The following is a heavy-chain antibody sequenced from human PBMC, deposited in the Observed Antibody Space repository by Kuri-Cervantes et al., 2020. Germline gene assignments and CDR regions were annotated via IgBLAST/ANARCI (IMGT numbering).Heavy chain of an antibody. Sequence: GGSLRLSCAASGFTFSSYSMNWVRQAPGKGLEWVSSISSSSSYIYYADSVKGRFTISRDNAKNSLYLQMNSLRAEDTAVYYCARDSVPAAHDYYYGMDVWGQGITVTVSS. V-gene: IGHV3-21*01. D-gene: IGHD2-2*01. J-gene: IGHJ6*02. CDR2: ISSSSSYI. CDR1: GFTFSSYS. CDR3: ARDSVPAAHDYYYGMDV.